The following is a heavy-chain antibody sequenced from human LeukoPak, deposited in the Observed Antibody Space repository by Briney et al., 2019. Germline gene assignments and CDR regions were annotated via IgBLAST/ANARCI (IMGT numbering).Heavy chain of an antibody. D-gene: IGHD6-19*01. CDR1: GFTFSSFG. Sequence: GGSLRLSGAASGFTFSSFGMHWVRQAPGKGLEWVALIWYDGSQKYYADFVKGRFTISRDNSKNTLSLQMDSLRAEDTAVYYCAKGEGGDSGWYGDYWGQGTLVTVSS. CDR3: AKGEGGDSGWYGDY. J-gene: IGHJ4*02. V-gene: IGHV3-33*06. CDR2: IWYDGSQK.